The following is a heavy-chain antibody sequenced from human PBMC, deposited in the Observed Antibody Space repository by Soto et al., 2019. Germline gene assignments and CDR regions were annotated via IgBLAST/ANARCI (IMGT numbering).Heavy chain of an antibody. J-gene: IGHJ6*02. CDR3: ASGAVPAATPRYYYYYGMDV. D-gene: IGHD2-2*01. V-gene: IGHV4-30-2*01. CDR2: IYHSGST. Sequence: QLQLQESGSGLVKPSQTLSLTCAVSGGSISSGGYSWGWIRQPPGKGLEWIGYIYHSGSTYYNPSRESRVTISVDRSKNHFSLKLSSVTAADTAVYYCASGAVPAATPRYYYYYGMDVWGQGTTVTVSS. CDR1: GGSISSGGYS.